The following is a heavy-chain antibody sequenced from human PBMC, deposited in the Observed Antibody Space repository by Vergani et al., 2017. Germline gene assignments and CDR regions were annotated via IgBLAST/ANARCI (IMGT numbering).Heavy chain of an antibody. Sequence: QVQLEQSGAEVKKPGSSVKVSCKASGGTFSSYSLNWVRQAPGQGLEWMGSIIPSLATTIYAQKFQGRVTITADESTSTAYMELRSLRSDDTAVYYCARDLPYYYDSSGYYDFDYWGQGTLVTVSS. J-gene: IGHJ4*02. D-gene: IGHD3-22*01. CDR2: IIPSLATT. CDR1: GGTFSSYS. CDR3: ARDLPYYYDSSGYYDFDY. V-gene: IGHV1-69*08.